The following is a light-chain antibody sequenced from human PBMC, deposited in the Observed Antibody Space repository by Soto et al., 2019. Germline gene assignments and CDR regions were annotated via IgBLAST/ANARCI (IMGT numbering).Light chain of an antibody. J-gene: IGKJ2*01. V-gene: IGKV3-20*01. Sequence: EIVLTKSPGTLSLSPGERATLACRASQSVSSSYLAWYQQKPGQAPRLLIYGASRRATVIPDRFSGSGSGTDFTLTISRLEPEDCAVYYCQQYGSSPPFTFGQGTKLDIK. CDR3: QQYGSSPPFT. CDR2: GAS. CDR1: QSVSSSY.